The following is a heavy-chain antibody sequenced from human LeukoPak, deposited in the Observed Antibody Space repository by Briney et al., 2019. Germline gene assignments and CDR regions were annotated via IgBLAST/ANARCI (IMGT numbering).Heavy chain of an antibody. CDR2: NT. CDR3: AKDIAGYYDFWSGYHDYFDD. D-gene: IGHD3-3*01. Sequence: NTFYSDSVKGRFITSRENSKNSLYLQMNSLRNEDSALYYCAKDIAGYYDFWSGYHDYFDDWGQGTLVTVSS. J-gene: IGHJ4*02. V-gene: IGHV3-43*01.